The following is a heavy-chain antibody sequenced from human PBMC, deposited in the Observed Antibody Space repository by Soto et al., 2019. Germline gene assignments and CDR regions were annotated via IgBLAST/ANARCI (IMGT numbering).Heavy chain of an antibody. Sequence: ASVKVSCKASGYTLTSYYRHWARQAPGQGLEWMGIINPSGGSTSYAQKFQGRVTMTRDTSTSTVYMELSSLRSEDTAVYYCARDFKGIQLWFDYWGQGTLVTVSS. CDR1: GYTLTSYY. V-gene: IGHV1-46*01. CDR3: ARDFKGIQLWFDY. D-gene: IGHD5-18*01. CDR2: INPSGGST. J-gene: IGHJ4*02.